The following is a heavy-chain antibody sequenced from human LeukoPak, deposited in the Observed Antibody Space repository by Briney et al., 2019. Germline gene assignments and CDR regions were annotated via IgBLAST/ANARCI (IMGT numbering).Heavy chain of an antibody. CDR1: GGSISSYH. D-gene: IGHD5-12*01. V-gene: IGHV4-59*01. CDR2: IYSSGST. Sequence: KPSETPSLTCTVSGGSISSYHWSWIRQPPGKGLQWIGFIYSSGSTNYNPSLKSRVTISLDTSKNQFSLRVSSVTSADTAVYYCARGNSGYDYAFDIWGQGTMVTVSS. J-gene: IGHJ3*02. CDR3: ARGNSGYDYAFDI.